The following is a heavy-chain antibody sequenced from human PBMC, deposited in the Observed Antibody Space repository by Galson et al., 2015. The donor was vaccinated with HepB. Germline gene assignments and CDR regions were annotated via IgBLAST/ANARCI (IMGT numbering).Heavy chain of an antibody. D-gene: IGHD5-12*01. CDR3: ARERDMATIVEVFDF. Sequence: SLRLSCAVSGFTFSRSRMSWVRQAPGKGLEWVATIKEDGSDKHYGDSVKGRFTISRDNAKNSLYLQMNSLRPEDTAVYYCARERDMATIVEVFDFWGQGTLVTVSA. V-gene: IGHV3-7*01. CDR2: IKEDGSDK. CDR1: GFTFSRSR. J-gene: IGHJ4*02.